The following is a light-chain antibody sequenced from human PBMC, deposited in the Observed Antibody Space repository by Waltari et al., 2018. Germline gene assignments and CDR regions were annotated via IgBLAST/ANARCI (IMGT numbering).Light chain of an antibody. CDR3: QQYGTPLGNS. CDR1: QSVTSDY. CDR2: DAS. J-gene: IGKJ2*03. V-gene: IGKV3-20*01. Sequence: EIVLTQSPGTLSLSPGEGATLSCRASQSVTSDYLAWYRQKPGQAPRLLIYDASTRATGIPDRFSGSGSGTDFSLTISRLEPEDSAVYYCQQYGTPLGNSFGQGTTLEIK.